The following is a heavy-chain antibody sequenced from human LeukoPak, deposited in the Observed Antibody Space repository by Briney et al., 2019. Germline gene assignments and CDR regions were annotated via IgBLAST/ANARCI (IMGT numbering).Heavy chain of an antibody. CDR1: GFTFSSYG. CDR2: IRYDGSNK. V-gene: IGHV3-30*02. D-gene: IGHD3-10*01. CDR3: ARDIAHVLLWFGEPQPDAFDI. Sequence: GGSLRLSCAASGFTFSSYGMHWVRQAPGKGLEWVAFIRYDGSNKYYADSVKGRFTISRDNSKNTLYLQMNSLRAEDTAVYYCARDIAHVLLWFGEPQPDAFDIWGQGTMVTVSS. J-gene: IGHJ3*02.